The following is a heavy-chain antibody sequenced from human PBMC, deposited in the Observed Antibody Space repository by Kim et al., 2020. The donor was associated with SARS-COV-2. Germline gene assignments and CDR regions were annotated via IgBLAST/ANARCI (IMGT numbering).Heavy chain of an antibody. CDR3: AKTATGSPDYYYYYGMDV. V-gene: IGHV3-30*02. J-gene: IGHJ6*02. Sequence: KGRFTISRDNSKNTLYLQMNSLRAEDTAVYYCAKTATGSPDYYYYYGMDVWGQGTTVTVSS. D-gene: IGHD6-25*01.